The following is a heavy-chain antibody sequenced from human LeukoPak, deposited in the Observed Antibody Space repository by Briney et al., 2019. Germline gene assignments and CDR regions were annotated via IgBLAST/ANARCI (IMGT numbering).Heavy chain of an antibody. J-gene: IGHJ3*01. CDR1: GFTFSNYA. CDR3: AKDIQLST. V-gene: IGHV3-23*01. D-gene: IGHD5-24*01. CDR2: IGASGEST. Sequence: PGGSLRLSCAASGFTFSNYAMNWVRQAPGKGLEWVSLIGASGESTYYADSVKGRFTISRDNSRNTLSLQMNSLRVEDTAMYFCAKDIQLSTWGLGTMVTVSS.